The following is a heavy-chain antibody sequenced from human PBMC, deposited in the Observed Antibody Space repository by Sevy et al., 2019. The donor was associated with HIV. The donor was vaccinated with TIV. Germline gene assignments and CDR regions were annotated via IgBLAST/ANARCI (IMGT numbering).Heavy chain of an antibody. CDR3: ARYRYADYFDY. CDR2: IYSGGST. J-gene: IGHJ4*02. V-gene: IGHV3-53*01. CDR1: GFTVSSNY. Sequence: GGSLRLSCAASGFTVSSNYMSWVRQAPGKGLERVSVIYSGGSTYYADSVKGRFTISRDNSKNTLYLQMNSLRAEDTAVYYCARYRYADYFDYWGQGTLVTVSS. D-gene: IGHD5-12*01.